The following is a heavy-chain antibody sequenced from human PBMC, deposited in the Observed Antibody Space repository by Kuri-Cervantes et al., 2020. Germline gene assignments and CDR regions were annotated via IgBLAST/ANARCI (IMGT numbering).Heavy chain of an antibody. V-gene: IGHV1-18*01. D-gene: IGHD2-15*01. CDR3: ARQELPCSGGSCYWFDP. Sequence: APVKVSCKASGGTFSSYGISWVRQAPGQGLEWMGWISAYNGNTNYAQKLQGRVTMTTDTSTSTVYMELSSLRSEDTAVYYCARQELPCSGGSCYWFDPWGQGTLVTVSS. CDR2: ISAYNGNT. CDR1: GGTFSSYG. J-gene: IGHJ5*02.